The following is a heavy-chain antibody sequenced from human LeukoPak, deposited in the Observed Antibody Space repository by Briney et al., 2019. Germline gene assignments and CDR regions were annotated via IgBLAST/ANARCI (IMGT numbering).Heavy chain of an antibody. V-gene: IGHV5-51*01. CDR2: IY. J-gene: IGHJ4*02. Sequence: GESLKISCKGSGYSFTSYWIGWVRQMPGKGLEWMGIIYSPSFQGQVTISADKSISTACLQWSSLKASDTAMYYCARRASGWYVDYWGQGTLVTVSS. CDR3: ARRASGWYVDY. D-gene: IGHD6-19*01. CDR1: GYSFTSYW.